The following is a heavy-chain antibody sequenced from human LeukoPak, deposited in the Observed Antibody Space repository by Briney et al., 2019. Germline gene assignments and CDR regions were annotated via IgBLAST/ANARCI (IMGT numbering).Heavy chain of an antibody. CDR1: GYTFTSYY. CDR3: ARDFGNYDFWSGYYKDYYYYMDV. D-gene: IGHD3-3*01. V-gene: IGHV1-46*01. CDR2: INPSGGST. Sequence: ASVKVSCKASGYTFTSYYMHWVRQAPGQGLEWMGIINPSGGSTSYAQKFQGRVTMTRDMFTSTVYMELSSLRSEDTAVYYCARDFGNYDFWSGYYKDYYYYMDVWGKGTTVTVSS. J-gene: IGHJ6*03.